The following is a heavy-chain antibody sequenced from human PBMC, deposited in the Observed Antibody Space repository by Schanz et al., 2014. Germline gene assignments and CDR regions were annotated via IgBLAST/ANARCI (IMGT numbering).Heavy chain of an antibody. CDR3: ARDYYDILTGYPYDTFDI. CDR2: INPNSGGT. D-gene: IGHD3-9*01. V-gene: IGHV1-2*06. Sequence: QVLLVQSGAEVKQPGASVKVSCKASGYTFTAYFIHWVRQAPGQGLEWMGRINPNSGGTNYAQKFQGRVTMTRDTSISTAYMELRRLRSDDTAVYYCARDYYDILTGYPYDTFDIWGQGTMVTVSS. CDR1: GYTFTAYF. J-gene: IGHJ3*02.